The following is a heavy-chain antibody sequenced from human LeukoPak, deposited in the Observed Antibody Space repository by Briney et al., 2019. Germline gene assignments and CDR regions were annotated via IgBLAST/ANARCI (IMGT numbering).Heavy chain of an antibody. CDR1: GFTFSSYW. Sequence: GGSLRLSCAASGFTFSSYWMSWVRQAPGKGLEWVANIKQDGSEKYYVDSVKGRFTISRDNSKSSLYLQMNSLRPDDTAVYYCAKGQERSFLASWGQGTLVTVSS. CDR2: IKQDGSEK. J-gene: IGHJ4*02. D-gene: IGHD6-19*01. CDR3: AKGQERSFLAS. V-gene: IGHV3-7*01.